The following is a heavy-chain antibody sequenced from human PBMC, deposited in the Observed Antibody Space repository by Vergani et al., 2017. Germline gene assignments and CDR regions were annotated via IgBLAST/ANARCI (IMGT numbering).Heavy chain of an antibody. D-gene: IGHD3-9*01. V-gene: IGHV1-46*03. CDR2: INPSGGHT. CDR1: GYTFSNYY. CDR3: ARGDYGTLTDYGY. Sequence: QVQVVQSGAEVKKSGASVKVSCKTSGYTFSNYYMHWVRQAPGQGLEWMGIINPSGGHTNYAQKFQGRVTMTRDTSTSTVYMVLSSLRSEDTAIYYCARGDYGTLTDYGYWGQGTLVTVS. J-gene: IGHJ4*02.